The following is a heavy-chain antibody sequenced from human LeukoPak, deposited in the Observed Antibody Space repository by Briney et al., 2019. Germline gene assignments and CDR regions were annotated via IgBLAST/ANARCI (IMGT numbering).Heavy chain of an antibody. D-gene: IGHD5-12*01. V-gene: IGHV1-24*01. CDR3: ATTSYSGYEFDAFDI. CDR1: GYTFTSYY. CDR2: FDPEDGET. Sequence: GASVKVSCKASGYTFTSYYMHWVRQAPGKGLEWMGGFDPEDGETIYAQKFQGRVTMTEDTSTDTAYMELSSLRSEDTAVYYCATTSYSGYEFDAFDIWGQGTMVTVSS. J-gene: IGHJ3*02.